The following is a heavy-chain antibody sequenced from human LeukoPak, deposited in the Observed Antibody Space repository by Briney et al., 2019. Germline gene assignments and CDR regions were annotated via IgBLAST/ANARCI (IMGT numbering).Heavy chain of an antibody. CDR1: GGTFSSYA. D-gene: IGHD3-22*01. V-gene: IGHV1-69*04. CDR3: ARSRYYYDSSGPFDY. J-gene: IGHJ4*02. Sequence: GASVKVSCKASGGTFSSYAISWVRQAPGQGLEWMGRIIPILGIANYAQKFQGRVTITADKSTSTAYMELSGLRSEDTAVYYCARSRYYYDSSGPFDYWGQGTLVTVSS. CDR2: IIPILGIA.